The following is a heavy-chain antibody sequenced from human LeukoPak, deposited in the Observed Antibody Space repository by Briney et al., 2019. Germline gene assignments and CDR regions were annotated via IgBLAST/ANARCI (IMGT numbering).Heavy chain of an antibody. V-gene: IGHV4-59*01. J-gene: IGHJ4*02. CDR2: IYYSGST. Sequence: SETLSLTCTVSGGSISSYYWSWIRQPPGKGLEWIGYIYYSGSTNYNPSLKSRVTISVDTSKNQFSLKLSSVTAADTAVYYCARGRGIYYDDELGFDYWGQGTLVTVPS. CDR1: GGSISSYY. CDR3: ARGRGIYYDDELGFDY. D-gene: IGHD3-22*01.